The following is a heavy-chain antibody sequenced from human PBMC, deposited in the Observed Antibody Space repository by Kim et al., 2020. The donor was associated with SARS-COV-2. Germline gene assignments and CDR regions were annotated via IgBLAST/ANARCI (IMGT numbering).Heavy chain of an antibody. D-gene: IGHD6-6*01. Sequence: GGSLRLSCAASGFTFSSYAMNWVRQAPGKGLEWVSTISGSGGSTYFADSVKGRFTMSRDNSKNTLYLQMNSLRAEDTAVYYCAEYSSNYWGQGTLVTVSS. J-gene: IGHJ1*01. CDR1: GFTFSSYA. CDR2: ISGSGGST. V-gene: IGHV3-23*01. CDR3: AEYSSNY.